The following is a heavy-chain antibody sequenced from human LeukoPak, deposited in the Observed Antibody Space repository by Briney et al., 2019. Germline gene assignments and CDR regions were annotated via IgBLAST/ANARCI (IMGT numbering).Heavy chain of an antibody. D-gene: IGHD3-3*01. V-gene: IGHV3-48*03. CDR3: ARDLIYHTAY. J-gene: IGHJ4*02. CDR1: GFTFSSYE. CDR2: VGTSVTNI. Sequence: PGGSLRLSCAASGFTFSSYEMNWVRQAPGKGLEWISYVGTSVTNIDYADSVKGRFSISRDNAKNSLYLQMNSLRAEDTAVYYCARDLIYHTAYWSQGTLVTVSS.